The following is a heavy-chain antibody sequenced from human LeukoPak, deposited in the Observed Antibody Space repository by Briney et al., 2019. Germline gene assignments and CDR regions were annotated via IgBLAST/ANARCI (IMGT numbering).Heavy chain of an antibody. D-gene: IGHD3-22*01. CDR3: ASTPYYYDSSGHDAFDI. J-gene: IGHJ3*02. V-gene: IGHV4-34*01. Sequence: SETLSLTCAVYGGSFSGYYWSWIRQPPGKGLEWIGEINHSGSTNYNPSLKSRVTISVDTSKNQFSLKLSSVTAADTAVYYCASTPYYYDSSGHDAFDIWGQGTMVTVSS. CDR2: INHSGST. CDR1: GGSFSGYY.